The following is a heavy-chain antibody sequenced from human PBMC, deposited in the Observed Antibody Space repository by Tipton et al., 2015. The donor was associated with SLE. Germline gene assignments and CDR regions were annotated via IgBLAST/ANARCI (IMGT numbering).Heavy chain of an antibody. J-gene: IGHJ4*02. CDR3: ARSHELSFDY. CDR2: IYNTGST. CDR1: GGSISTSY. V-gene: IGHV4-59*01. Sequence: TLSLTCTVSGGSISTSYWTWIRQPPGKGLEWIGYIYNTGSTNSNPSLKSRVTMSVDTSKNQFSLKLRSVTAADTALYYCARSHELSFDYWGQGIMVTVSS. D-gene: IGHD1-26*01.